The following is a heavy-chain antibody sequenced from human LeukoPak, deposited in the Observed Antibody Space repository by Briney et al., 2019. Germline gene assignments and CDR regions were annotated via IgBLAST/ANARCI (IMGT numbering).Heavy chain of an antibody. V-gene: IGHV3-11*04. CDR3: ARDRDSNYLYYYMDV. Sequence: PGGSLRLSCAASGFTFSDYYMSWIRQAPGKGLEWVSYISSSGSTIYYADSVKGRFTISRDNAKNSLYLQMNSLRAEDTAVYYCARDRDSNYLYYYMDVRGKGTTVTVSS. CDR2: ISSSGSTI. CDR1: GFTFSDYY. J-gene: IGHJ6*03. D-gene: IGHD4-11*01.